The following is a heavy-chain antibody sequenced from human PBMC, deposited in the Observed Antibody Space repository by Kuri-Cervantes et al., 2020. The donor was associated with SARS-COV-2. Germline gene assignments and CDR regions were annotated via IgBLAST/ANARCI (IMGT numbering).Heavy chain of an antibody. CDR2: VNPNSGDT. CDR1: GYVFSEYY. Sequence: ASVKVSCKTSGYVFSEYYIHWVRQAPGQGLEYMGWVNPNSGDTNYAQKFQGRVTMTRDTSITTVYMELSGLRSDDTALYHCAREYTMIVVGPFDSWGQGTLVTVSS. J-gene: IGHJ4*02. CDR3: AREYTMIVVGPFDS. V-gene: IGHV1-2*02. D-gene: IGHD3-22*01.